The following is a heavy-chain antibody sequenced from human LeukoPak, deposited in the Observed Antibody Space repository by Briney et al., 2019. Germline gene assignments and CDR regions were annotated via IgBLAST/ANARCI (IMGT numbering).Heavy chain of an antibody. V-gene: IGHV4-4*07. CDR3: ARDSIVGATTVFDY. D-gene: IGHD1-26*01. J-gene: IGHJ4*02. CDR2: IYTSGST. Sequence: SETLSLTCTVSGGSISSYYWSWIRQPAGKGLEWIGRIYTSGSTNYNLSLKSRVTMSVDTSKNQFSLKLSSVTAADTAVYYCARDSIVGATTVFDYWGQGTLVTVSS. CDR1: GGSISSYY.